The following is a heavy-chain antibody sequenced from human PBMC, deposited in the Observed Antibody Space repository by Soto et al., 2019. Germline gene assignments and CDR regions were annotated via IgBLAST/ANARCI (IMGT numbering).Heavy chain of an antibody. CDR1: GGSISSYY. D-gene: IGHD4-17*01. Sequence: SETLSLTCTVSGGSISSYYWSWIRQPPGKGLEWIGYIYYSGSTNYNPSLKSRVTISVDTSKNQFSLKLSSVTAADTAVYYCGRDPGLRCLLFDYWGQGTLVTVSS. CDR3: GRDPGLRCLLFDY. V-gene: IGHV4-59*01. J-gene: IGHJ4*02. CDR2: IYYSGST.